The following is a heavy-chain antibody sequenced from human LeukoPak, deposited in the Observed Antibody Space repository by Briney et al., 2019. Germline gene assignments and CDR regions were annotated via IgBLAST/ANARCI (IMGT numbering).Heavy chain of an antibody. CDR3: ARGGRLELLIYFYFYVDV. CDR2: INPNSGGT. CDR1: GYSFTAYY. Sequence: ASVKVSCKASGYSFTAYYMHWVRQAPGQGPEWMGWINPNSGGTKYAQNFQGRVTLTRDTSTSTAYMELSRLRSDDTAVYYCARGGRLELLIYFYFYVDVWGKGTTVTVSS. J-gene: IGHJ6*03. D-gene: IGHD1-7*01. V-gene: IGHV1-2*02.